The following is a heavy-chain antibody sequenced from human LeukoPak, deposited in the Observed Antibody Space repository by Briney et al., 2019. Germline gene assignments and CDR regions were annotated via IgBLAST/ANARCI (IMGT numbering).Heavy chain of an antibody. CDR2: ISAYNGNT. J-gene: IGHJ4*02. CDR1: RYTFTSYY. D-gene: IGHD2-2*01. V-gene: IGHV1-18*04. CDR3: AREPYCSSTSCYPYYFDY. Sequence: GASVKVSCKASRYTFTSYYMHWVRQAPGQGLEWMGWISAYNGNTNYAQKLQGRVTMTTDTSTSTAYMELRSLRSDDTAVYYCAREPYCSSTSCYPYYFDYWGQGTLVTVSS.